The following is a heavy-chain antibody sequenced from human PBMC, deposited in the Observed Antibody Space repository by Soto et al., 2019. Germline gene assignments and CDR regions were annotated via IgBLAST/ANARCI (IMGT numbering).Heavy chain of an antibody. V-gene: IGHV1-2*02. CDR3: ARLSGYSSSWAYYYGMDV. CDR2: INPNSGGT. Sequence: ASVKVSCKASGYTFTGYYMHWVRQAPGQGLEWMGWINPNSGGTNYAQKFQGRVTMTRDTSISTAYMELSRLRSDDTAVYYCARLSGYSSSWAYYYGMDVWGQGTTVTVSS. J-gene: IGHJ6*02. CDR1: GYTFTGYY. D-gene: IGHD6-13*01.